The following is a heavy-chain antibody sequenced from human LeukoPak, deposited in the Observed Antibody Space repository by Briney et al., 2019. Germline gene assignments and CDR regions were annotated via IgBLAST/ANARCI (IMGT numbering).Heavy chain of an antibody. J-gene: IGHJ5*02. CDR1: GGSMSSYY. CDR2: VYYSGST. V-gene: IGHV4-59*12. Sequence: SETLSLTCTVSGGSMSSYYWSWIRQPPGKGLEWIGYVYYSGSTNYNPSLKSRVTISLDTSKNQFSLKLSSVTAADTAVYHCAKNGQSGFSFDPWGQGTLVTVSS. CDR3: AKNGQSGFSFDP. D-gene: IGHD1-26*01.